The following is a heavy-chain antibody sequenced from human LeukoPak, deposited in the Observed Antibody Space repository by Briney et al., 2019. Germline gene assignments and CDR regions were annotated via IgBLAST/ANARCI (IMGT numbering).Heavy chain of an antibody. CDR3: ASRRMGYYGSGSYYYYYYYMDV. V-gene: IGHV3-7*01. CDR2: IKQDGSEK. CDR1: GFTFSSYL. D-gene: IGHD3-10*01. Sequence: GGSLRLSCAAPGFTFSSYLMSWVRQAPGKGLGWVANIKQDGSEKYYVDSVKGRFTISRDNAKNSLYLQMNSLRAEDTAVYYCASRRMGYYGSGSYYYYYYYMDVWGKGTTVTVSS. J-gene: IGHJ6*03.